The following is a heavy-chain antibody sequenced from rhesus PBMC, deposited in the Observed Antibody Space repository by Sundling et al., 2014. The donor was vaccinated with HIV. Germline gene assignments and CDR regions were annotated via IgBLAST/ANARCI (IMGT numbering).Heavy chain of an antibody. CDR3: VREGYSGSVFDY. CDR2: ISGSGGTT. J-gene: IGHJ4*01. V-gene: IGHV4-173*01. CDR1: GASTRSNY. Sequence: QVPLQESGPRLVKPSETLSLTCAVSGASTRSNYWAWIRQPPGKGLEWIGRISGSGGTTDYNPSLKSRVTISLDTSKNQFSLRLTPVIVADTAVYFCVREGYSGSVFDYWGQGVLVTVSS. D-gene: IGHD6-25*01.